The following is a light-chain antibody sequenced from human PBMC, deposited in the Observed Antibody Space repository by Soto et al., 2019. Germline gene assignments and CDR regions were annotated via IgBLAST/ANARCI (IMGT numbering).Light chain of an antibody. V-gene: IGKV1-9*01. Sequence: IQMTHSTSRLSAAVRSIGTTASLASQSISSYLNWYQQKPGKXPXLXXSDASSWQSGVPSRCTGSGSGTEVTLTISSLQPEDFATYYCQHLNSHPRTVGQGTKVEI. J-gene: IGKJ1*01. CDR2: DAS. CDR1: QSISSY. CDR3: QHLNSHPRT.